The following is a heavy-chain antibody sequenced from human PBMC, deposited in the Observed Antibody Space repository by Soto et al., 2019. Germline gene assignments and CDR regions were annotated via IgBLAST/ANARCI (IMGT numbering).Heavy chain of an antibody. D-gene: IGHD3-3*01. Sequence: QVQLVQSGAEVKKPGASVKISCTASGYTVTTHYMHWVRQAPGRGLEWMGAINPGSGAAKYTQTSQARVTMTRDTSTNTVYMEMGALRSEDTAVFYCARGGEVGVAGSAAFDMWGQGTRVTVSS. J-gene: IGHJ3*02. V-gene: IGHV1-46*01. CDR1: GYTVTTHY. CDR3: ARGGEVGVAGSAAFDM. CDR2: INPGSGAA.